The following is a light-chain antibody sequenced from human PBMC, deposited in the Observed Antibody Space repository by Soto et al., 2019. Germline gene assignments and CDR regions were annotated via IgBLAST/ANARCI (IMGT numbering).Light chain of an antibody. Sequence: QCALTQPPSVSGSPGQSVTISCTGTSSDVGSYSRVSWYQQPPGTAPKLMIYEVSYRPSGVPDRFSGSKSGNTASLTISGLQAEDEADYYCSSYTSSSTYVFGTGTKVTVL. V-gene: IGLV2-18*02. J-gene: IGLJ1*01. CDR2: EVS. CDR3: SSYTSSSTYV. CDR1: SSDVGSYSR.